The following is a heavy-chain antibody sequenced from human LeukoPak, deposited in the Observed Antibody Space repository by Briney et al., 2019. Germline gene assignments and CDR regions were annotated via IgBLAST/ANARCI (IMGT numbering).Heavy chain of an antibody. D-gene: IGHD3-3*01. CDR3: AREYFSANYFFYYMDV. V-gene: IGHV4-38-2*02. Sequence: SETLSLTCTVSGYSISSGYYWGWIRQPPGKGLEWIGYIYYSGSTNYNPSLKSRVTISVDTSKNQFSLKLNSVTAADTAVYYCAREYFSANYFFYYMDVWGTGTTVTVSS. CDR1: GYSISSGYY. CDR2: IYYSGST. J-gene: IGHJ6*03.